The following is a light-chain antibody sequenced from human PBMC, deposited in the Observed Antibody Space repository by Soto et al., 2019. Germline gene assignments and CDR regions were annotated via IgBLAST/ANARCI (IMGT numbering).Light chain of an antibody. V-gene: IGLV1-40*01. CDR1: RSNIGAGYD. CDR2: GNN. J-gene: IGLJ7*01. CDR3: QSYDSSLSGSV. Sequence: QSVLTQPPSVSGAPGQRVTISCTGSRSNIGAGYDVHWYQQLPGTAPKLLMYGNNNRPSGVPDRFSGSKSGTSASLAITGLQAEDEADYYCQSYDSSLSGSVFGGGTKLTVL.